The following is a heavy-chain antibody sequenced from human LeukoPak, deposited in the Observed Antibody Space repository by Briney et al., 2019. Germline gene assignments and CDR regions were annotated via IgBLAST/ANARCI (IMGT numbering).Heavy chain of an antibody. V-gene: IGHV1-2*02. D-gene: IGHD2-8*01. CDR1: GYTFTGYY. CDR2: INPNNGGT. J-gene: IGHJ6*02. CDR3: ARDPIVLMVYDIPPLGV. Sequence: ASVKVSCKASGYTFTGYYMHWVRPAPGQGLEWMGWINPNNGGTNYAQKFRGRVTMTRDTSINTAYMELSSLRSDDTAVYYCARDPIVLMVYDIPPLGVWGQGTTVTVSS.